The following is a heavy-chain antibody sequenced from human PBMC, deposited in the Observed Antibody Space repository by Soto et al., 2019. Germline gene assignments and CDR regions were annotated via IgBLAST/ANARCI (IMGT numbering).Heavy chain of an antibody. J-gene: IGHJ4*02. Sequence: GASVKVSCKASGNTFASHGFSWVRQAPGQGLEWMGWISGFNGQTNYALKFQGRVTLTTDTSTSTAYMELRSLRSDDTAVYFCARVDPRGVAVVRDYWGQGXLVTVSS. CDR2: ISGFNGQT. CDR1: GNTFASHG. CDR3: ARVDPRGVAVVRDY. D-gene: IGHD3-10*01. V-gene: IGHV1-18*01.